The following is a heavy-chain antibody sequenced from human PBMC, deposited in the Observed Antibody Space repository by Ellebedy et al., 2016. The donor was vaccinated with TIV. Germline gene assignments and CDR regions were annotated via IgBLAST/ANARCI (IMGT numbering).Heavy chain of an antibody. J-gene: IGHJ4*02. Sequence: AASVKVSCKASGGTFSNHGISWVRQAPGQGLEWMGGIITMFGTANYAQKFQGRVTITADESTTTAYLELNSLRSDDTAVYYCAERLSRGYYVDYWGQGTLVTVSS. D-gene: IGHD3-10*01. CDR1: GGTFSNHG. CDR2: IITMFGTA. CDR3: AERLSRGYYVDY. V-gene: IGHV1-69*13.